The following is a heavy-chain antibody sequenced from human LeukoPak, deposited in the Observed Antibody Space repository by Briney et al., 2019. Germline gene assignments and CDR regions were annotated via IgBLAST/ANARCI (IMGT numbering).Heavy chain of an antibody. D-gene: IGHD1-26*01. J-gene: IGHJ6*02. CDR3: ASPSGSYSYGMDV. V-gene: IGHV3-66*02. CDR2: IYSGGST. CDR1: GFTVSSNY. Sequence: GGSLRLPCAASGFTVSSNYMSWVRQAPGKGLEWVSVIYSGGSTYYADSVKGRFTISRDNSKNTLYLQMNSLRAEDTAVYYCASPSGSYSYGMDVWGQGTTVTVSS.